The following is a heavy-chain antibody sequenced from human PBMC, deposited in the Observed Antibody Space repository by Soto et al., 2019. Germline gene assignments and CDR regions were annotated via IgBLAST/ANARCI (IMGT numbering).Heavy chain of an antibody. V-gene: IGHV1-69*13. D-gene: IGHD6-19*01. CDR2: IIPIFGTA. CDR3: ARERRIAVAGTNMGYYYYYGMDV. CDR1: GGTFSSYA. J-gene: IGHJ6*02. Sequence: ASVKVSCKASGGTFSSYAISWVRQAPGQGLEWMGGIIPIFGTANYAQKFQGRVTITADESTSTAYMELSSLRSEDTAVYYCARERRIAVAGTNMGYYYYYGMDVWGQGTTVTVSS.